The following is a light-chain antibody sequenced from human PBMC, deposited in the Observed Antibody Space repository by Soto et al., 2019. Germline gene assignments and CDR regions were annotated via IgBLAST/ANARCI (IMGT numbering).Light chain of an antibody. CDR1: SSDVGGHNS. J-gene: IGLJ1*01. CDR2: DVS. V-gene: IGLV2-14*01. Sequence: QSVLTQPASVSGSPGQSITISCTGTSSDVGGHNSVSWYRQDPGKAPKLMIYDVSNRPSGVSDRFSGSKSGNTASLTISGLQIEDEADYYGSSFTSSVTYVFGTGTKVTVL. CDR3: SSFTSSVTYV.